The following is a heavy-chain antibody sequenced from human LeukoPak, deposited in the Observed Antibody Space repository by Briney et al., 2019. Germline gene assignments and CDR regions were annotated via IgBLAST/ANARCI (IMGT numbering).Heavy chain of an antibody. CDR3: ALRSIFGVASFDY. Sequence: ASVKVSCKASGYTFTGYYMHWVRQAPGQGLEWMGWINPNSGGTNYAQKFQGRVTMTRDMSTSTVYMELSSLRSEDTAVYYCALRSIFGVASFDYWGQGTLVTVSS. D-gene: IGHD3-3*01. CDR2: INPNSGGT. V-gene: IGHV1-2*02. J-gene: IGHJ4*02. CDR1: GYTFTGYY.